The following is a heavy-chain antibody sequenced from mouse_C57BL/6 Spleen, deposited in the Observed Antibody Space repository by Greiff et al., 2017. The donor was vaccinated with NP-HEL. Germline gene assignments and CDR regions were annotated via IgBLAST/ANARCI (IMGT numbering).Heavy chain of an antibody. Sequence: QVQLQQPGAELVKPGASVKLSCKASGYTFTSYWMHWVKQRPGQGLEWIGMIHPNSGSTNYNEKFKSKATLTVDKSSSTAYMQLSSLTSEDSAVYYCARNYYGSIEYYFDYWGQGTTLTVS. V-gene: IGHV1-64*01. D-gene: IGHD1-1*01. J-gene: IGHJ2*01. CDR3: ARNYYGSIEYYFDY. CDR2: IHPNSGST. CDR1: GYTFTSYW.